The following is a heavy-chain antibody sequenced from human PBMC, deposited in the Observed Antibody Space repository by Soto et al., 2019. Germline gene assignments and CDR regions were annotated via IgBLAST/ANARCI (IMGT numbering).Heavy chain of an antibody. Sequence: ASVKVPCKASGYPFSDNQIHWLRRAPGQGLEWMGRINPKSDDTNYAQKFQGRVTMTRDTSIDTAYLELTGLTSDDTATYYCARKHSLDYIRWGLDPWGQGTLVTVS. CDR2: INPKSDDT. CDR1: GYPFSDNQ. V-gene: IGHV1-2*02. J-gene: IGHJ5*02. CDR3: ARKHSLDYIRWGLDP. D-gene: IGHD4-4*01.